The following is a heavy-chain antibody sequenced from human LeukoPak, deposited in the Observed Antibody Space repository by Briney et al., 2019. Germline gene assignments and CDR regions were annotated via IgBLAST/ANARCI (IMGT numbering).Heavy chain of an antibody. CDR3: ATVTRDCSRASCYNY. J-gene: IGHJ4*02. D-gene: IGHD2-2*02. CDR2: MNPNSGHT. Sequence: ASVKVSRKASGYTFTSYDINWVRQATGQGLEWMGWMNPNSGHTGYAQKFQGRITMTRNTPISTAYMELSSLGSEDTAVCYCATVTRDCSRASCYNYWGQGTLVTVSS. V-gene: IGHV1-8*01. CDR1: GYTFTSYD.